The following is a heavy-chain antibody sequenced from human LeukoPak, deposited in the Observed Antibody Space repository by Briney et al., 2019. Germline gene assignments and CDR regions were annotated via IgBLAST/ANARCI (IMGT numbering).Heavy chain of an antibody. CDR2: INHSGST. J-gene: IGHJ6*02. CDR1: GGSFSGYY. CDR3: ARDTYDSSGYYSHRGYYGMDV. Sequence: SETLSLTCAVYGGSFSGYYWSWIRQPPGKGLEWIGEINHSGSTNYNLSLKSRVTISVDTSKNQFSLKLSSVTAADTAVYYCARDTYDSSGYYSHRGYYGMDVWGQGTTVTVSS. D-gene: IGHD3-22*01. V-gene: IGHV4-34*01.